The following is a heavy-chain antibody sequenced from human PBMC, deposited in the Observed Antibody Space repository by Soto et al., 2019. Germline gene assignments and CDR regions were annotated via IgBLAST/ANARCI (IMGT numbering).Heavy chain of an antibody. CDR1: GFTFSSYG. D-gene: IGHD3-3*01. Sequence: QVQLVESGGGVVQPGRSLRLSCAASGFTFSSYGMHWVRQAPGKGLEWVAVISYDGSNKYYADSVNGRFTISRDNSRNTLYMQMNSLSGADTAVYSCAKDRLQYDFGSGSVLSYSGQGTLVTVSA. CDR2: ISYDGSNK. CDR3: AKDRLQYDFGSGSVLSY. V-gene: IGHV3-30*18. J-gene: IGHJ4*02.